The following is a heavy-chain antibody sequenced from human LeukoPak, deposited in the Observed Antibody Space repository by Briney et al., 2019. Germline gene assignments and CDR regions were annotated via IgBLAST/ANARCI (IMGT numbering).Heavy chain of an antibody. CDR3: ASHLLYYYDSSGGLDY. Sequence: GASVKVSCKASGDTFSIFGISWVRQAPGQGLEWMGWISIYNDDTNYAQKFQGRVTMTTDTSTRTAYMELRSLRSDDTAVYYCASHLLYYYDSSGGLDYWGQGTLVTVAS. D-gene: IGHD3-22*01. CDR2: ISIYNDDT. CDR1: GDTFSIFG. V-gene: IGHV1-18*01. J-gene: IGHJ4*02.